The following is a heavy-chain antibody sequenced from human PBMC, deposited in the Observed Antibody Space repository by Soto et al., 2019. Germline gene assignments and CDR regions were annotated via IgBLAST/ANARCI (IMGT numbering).Heavy chain of an antibody. D-gene: IGHD2-21*02. CDR1: GGSFSGYY. V-gene: IGHV4-34*01. J-gene: IGHJ4*02. CDR2: INHIGST. Sequence: SETLSLTCAVYGGSFSGYYWSWIRQPPGKGLEWIGDINHIGSTNYNPSLKSRVTISVDTAKKELSLTLRSVTAADTAVYYCKRQAVSPTAYWGQGTRVAVSS. CDR3: KRQAVSPTAY.